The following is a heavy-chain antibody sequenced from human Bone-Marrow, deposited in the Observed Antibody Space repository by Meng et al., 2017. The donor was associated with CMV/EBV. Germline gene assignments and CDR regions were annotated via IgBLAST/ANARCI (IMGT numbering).Heavy chain of an antibody. CDR1: TSDG. CDR2: ISAYNGNT. V-gene: IGHV1-18*01. D-gene: IGHD2-2*01. CDR3: ARVTSSGYCSSTSCKLTDFDY. J-gene: IGHJ4*02. Sequence: TSDGSSWVRQAPGQGLEWMGWISAYNGNTNDAQKLQGRVTMTTDTSTSTAYMELRSLRSDDTAVYYCARVTSSGYCSSTSCKLTDFDYWGQGTLVTVSS.